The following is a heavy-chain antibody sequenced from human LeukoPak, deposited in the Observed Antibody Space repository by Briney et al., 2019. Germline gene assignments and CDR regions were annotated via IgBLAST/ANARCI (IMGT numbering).Heavy chain of an antibody. Sequence: SETLSLTCAVYGGSFSGYYWSWIRQPPGKGLEWIGEINHSGSTTYNPSLKSRVTISVDTSKNQFSLRLTSVTASDTAVYYCARPVRCSATTCTGPFDYWGQGTLVTVSS. CDR1: GGSFSGYY. CDR3: ARPVRCSATTCTGPFDY. CDR2: INHSGST. J-gene: IGHJ4*02. D-gene: IGHD6-19*01. V-gene: IGHV4-34*01.